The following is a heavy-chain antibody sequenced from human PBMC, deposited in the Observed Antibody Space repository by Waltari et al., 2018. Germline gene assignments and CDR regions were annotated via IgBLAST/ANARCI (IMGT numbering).Heavy chain of an antibody. CDR3: AKGEVREQWLVRGSVFDY. J-gene: IGHJ4*02. CDR1: GFNFSSYA. D-gene: IGHD6-19*01. V-gene: IGHV3-23*04. CDR2: ISGSGGST. Sequence: EVQLVESGGGLVQPGGSLRLSCAASGFNFSSYAMSWVRPAPGTGLEWVFAISGSGGSTCYGDSVKGRFTISRDNSKNTLYLKMNSLRAEDTAVYYCAKGEVREQWLVRGSVFDYWGQGTLVTVSS.